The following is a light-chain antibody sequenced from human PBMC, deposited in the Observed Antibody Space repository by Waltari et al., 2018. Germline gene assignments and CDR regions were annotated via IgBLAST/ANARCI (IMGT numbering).Light chain of an antibody. V-gene: IGLV2-14*03. J-gene: IGLJ2*01. CDR3: SSFTTSSTLVV. CDR2: DVS. Sequence: QSALTQPASVSGSPGQSITIPCTCTSSAIGHLNNLSWYQQYPDSAPKLIISDVSLRPSGVSDRFSGSKSGNTASLTISALQADDEADYYCSSFTTSSTLVVFGGGTKLTVL. CDR1: SSAIGHLNN.